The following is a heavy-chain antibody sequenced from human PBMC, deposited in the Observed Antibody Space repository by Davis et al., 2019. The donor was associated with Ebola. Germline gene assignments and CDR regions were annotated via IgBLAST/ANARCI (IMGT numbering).Heavy chain of an antibody. CDR2: INHSGST. CDR1: GGSFSGYY. Sequence: SETLSLTCAVYGGSFSGYYWSWIRQPPGKGLEWIGEINHSGSTNYNPSLKSRVTISVDTSKNQFSLKLSSVTAADTAVYYCARRRKYYYDSSGYYGSYYFDYWGQGTLVTVSS. V-gene: IGHV4-34*01. CDR3: ARRRKYYYDSSGYYGSYYFDY. J-gene: IGHJ4*02. D-gene: IGHD3-22*01.